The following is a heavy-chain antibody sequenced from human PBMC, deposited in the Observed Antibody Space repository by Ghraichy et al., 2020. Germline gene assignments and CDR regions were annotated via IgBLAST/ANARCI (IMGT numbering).Heavy chain of an antibody. V-gene: IGHV3-7*01. CDR3: ARGASSGWYYYYYYGMDV. CDR1: GFTFSSYW. D-gene: IGHD6-19*01. J-gene: IGHJ6*02. Sequence: GESLNISCAASGFTFSSYWMSWVRQAPGKGLEWVANIKQDGSEKYYVDSVKGRFTISRDNAKNSLYLQMNSLRAEDTAVYYCARGASSGWYYYYYYGMDVCGQGTTVTVSS. CDR2: IKQDGSEK.